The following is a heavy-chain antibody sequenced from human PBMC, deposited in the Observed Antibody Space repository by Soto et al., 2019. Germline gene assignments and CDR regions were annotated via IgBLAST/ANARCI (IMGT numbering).Heavy chain of an antibody. CDR1: GYTFTSYG. J-gene: IGHJ6*02. D-gene: IGHD3-3*01. Sequence: GASVKVSCKASGYTFTSYGISWVRQAPGQGLEWMGWISAYNGNTNYAQKLQGRVTMTTDTSTSTAYMELRSLRSDDTAVYYCARDGDTIFGVVNVSGMDVWGQGTTVTVS. CDR2: ISAYNGNT. V-gene: IGHV1-18*04. CDR3: ARDGDTIFGVVNVSGMDV.